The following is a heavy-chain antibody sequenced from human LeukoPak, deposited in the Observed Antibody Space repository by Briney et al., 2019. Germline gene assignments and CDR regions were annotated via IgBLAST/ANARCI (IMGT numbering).Heavy chain of an antibody. CDR1: GFTFSSFW. D-gene: IGHD3-22*01. V-gene: IGHV3-7*04. Sequence: GGSLRLSCAASGFTFSSFWMSWVRQAPGKGLEWVANIKQDGSEKYYVDSVKGRFTISRDNAKNSLYLQMNSLRAEDTAVYHCARNYYFYDSRGYQPLDHWGQGTLVPVSS. CDR3: ARNYYFYDSRGYQPLDH. CDR2: IKQDGSEK. J-gene: IGHJ4*02.